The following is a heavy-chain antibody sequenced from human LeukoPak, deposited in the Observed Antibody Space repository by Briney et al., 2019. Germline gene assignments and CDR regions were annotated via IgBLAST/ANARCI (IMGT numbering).Heavy chain of an antibody. CDR1: GLTFSSYW. CDR2: IKQDGSEK. V-gene: IGHV3-7*01. Sequence: PGGSLRLSCAASGLTFSSYWMSWVRQAPGKGLEWVANIKQDGSEKYYVDSVKGRFTISRDNAKNSLYLQMNSLRAEDTAVYYCAREIGGIDYWGQGTLVTVSS. D-gene: IGHD4-23*01. J-gene: IGHJ4*02. CDR3: AREIGGIDY.